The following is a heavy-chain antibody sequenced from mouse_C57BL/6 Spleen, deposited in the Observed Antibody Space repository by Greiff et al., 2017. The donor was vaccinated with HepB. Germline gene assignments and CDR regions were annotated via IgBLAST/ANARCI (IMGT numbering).Heavy chain of an antibody. CDR3: ARWMTTVVEGWYFDV. D-gene: IGHD1-1*01. V-gene: IGHV1-81*01. J-gene: IGHJ1*03. CDR1: GYTFPSYG. CDR2: IYPRSGNT. Sequence: QVQLQQSGAELARPGASVKLSCKASGYTFPSYGISWVKQRTGQGLEWIGEIYPRSGNTYYNEKFKVKATLTADKSSSTAYMALRSLTAEDSAVYFCARWMTTVVEGWYFDVWGTVTTVTVSA.